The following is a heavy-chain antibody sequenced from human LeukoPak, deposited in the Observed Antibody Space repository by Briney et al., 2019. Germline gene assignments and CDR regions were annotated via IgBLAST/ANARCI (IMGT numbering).Heavy chain of an antibody. D-gene: IGHD6-13*01. V-gene: IGHV3-9*01. CDR2: ISWNSGSI. Sequence: GGSLRLSCAASGFTFDDYAMHWVREAPGGGVEWGSGISWNSGSIGYADSVKGRFTISIDNAKNILYLQMNSLRAEDTALYYCAKVGDPGIAAAGGLDYWGQGTLVTVSS. J-gene: IGHJ4*02. CDR3: AKVGDPGIAAAGGLDY. CDR1: GFTFDDYA.